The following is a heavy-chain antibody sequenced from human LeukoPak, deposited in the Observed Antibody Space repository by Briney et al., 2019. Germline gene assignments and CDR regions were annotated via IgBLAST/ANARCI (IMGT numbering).Heavy chain of an antibody. CDR1: GFTFSSYA. J-gene: IGHJ4*02. D-gene: IGHD3-22*01. CDR3: AKGTYYYDSSGYSVVY. CDR2: ISGSGGST. Sequence: GGSLRLSCAASGFTFSSYAMSWVRQAPGKGLEWVSSISGSGGSTYYADSVKGRFTISRDNSKNTLYLQMNSLRAEDTAVYYCAKGTYYYDSSGYSVVYWGQGTLATVSS. V-gene: IGHV3-23*01.